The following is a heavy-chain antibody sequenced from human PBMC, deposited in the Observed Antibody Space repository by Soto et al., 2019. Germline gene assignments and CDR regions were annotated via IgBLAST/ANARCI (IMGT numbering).Heavy chain of an antibody. J-gene: IGHJ4*02. Sequence: SETLSLTCTVSGGSISSYYWSWIRQPPGKGLEWIGYIYYSGSTNYNPSLKSRVTISVDTSKNQFSLKLSSVTAADTAVYYCARNSYYYGSGAFSWGQGTLVTVSS. D-gene: IGHD3-10*01. CDR1: GGSISSYY. CDR3: ARNSYYYGSGAFS. CDR2: IYYSGST. V-gene: IGHV4-59*01.